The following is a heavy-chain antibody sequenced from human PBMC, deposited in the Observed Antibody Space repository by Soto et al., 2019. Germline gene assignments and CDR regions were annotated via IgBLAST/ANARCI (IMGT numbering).Heavy chain of an antibody. CDR1: GYTFTSYG. V-gene: IGHV1-18*01. Sequence: QVQLVQSGAEVKKPGASVKVSCKASGYTFTSYGFSWVRQAPGQGLEWMGWISAYNGNTNYAQKLQGRLTMTTDTSASTAYMELRSLRSDDTAVYYCASFREGYSSGWSYSYGMDVWGQGTTVTVSS. J-gene: IGHJ6*02. CDR3: ASFREGYSSGWSYSYGMDV. D-gene: IGHD5-18*01. CDR2: ISAYNGNT.